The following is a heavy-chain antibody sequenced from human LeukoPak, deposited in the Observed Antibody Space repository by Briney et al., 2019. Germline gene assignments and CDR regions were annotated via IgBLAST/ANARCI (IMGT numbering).Heavy chain of an antibody. Sequence: SQTLSLTCTVSGGSISSGGYYWSWIRQHPGKGLEWIGYIYYSGSTYYKSSLKSRVTISLDTSKNQISLKLSSVTAADTAVYYCERGLSYGFYYHGMAVWGKGTTVTVSS. CDR1: GGSISSGGYY. CDR3: ERGLSYGFYYHGMAV. D-gene: IGHD5-18*01. J-gene: IGHJ6*04. CDR2: IYYSGST. V-gene: IGHV4-31*03.